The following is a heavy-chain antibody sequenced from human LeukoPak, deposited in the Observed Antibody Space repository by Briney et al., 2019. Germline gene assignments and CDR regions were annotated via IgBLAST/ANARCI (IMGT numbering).Heavy chain of an antibody. CDR1: GGSMRSYY. D-gene: IGHD2-8*01. V-gene: IGHV4-59*01. CDR3: ARGTLNDY. CDR2: IYYSGST. Sequence: PSETLSLTCTVSGGSMRSYYWTWIRQPPGKGLEWIGYIYYSGSTNYNPSLKSRVTISVDTSKNQFSLKLSSVIAADTAVYYCARGTLNDYWGQGTLVTVSS. J-gene: IGHJ4*01.